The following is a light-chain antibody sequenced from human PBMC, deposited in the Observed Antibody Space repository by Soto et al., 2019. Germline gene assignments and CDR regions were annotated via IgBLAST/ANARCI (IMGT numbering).Light chain of an antibody. Sequence: DIVMTQTPLSSPVTLGQPASISCRSSQSLVHRDGDTYLNWLQQRPGQPPRLLIYKVSNRFSGXTXXFSGSGAGTDFTLRISRVEAEDVGVYYCMQATQLRTFGQGTRLEIK. CDR1: QSLVHRDGDTY. J-gene: IGKJ5*01. CDR3: MQATQLRT. V-gene: IGKV2-24*01. CDR2: KVS.